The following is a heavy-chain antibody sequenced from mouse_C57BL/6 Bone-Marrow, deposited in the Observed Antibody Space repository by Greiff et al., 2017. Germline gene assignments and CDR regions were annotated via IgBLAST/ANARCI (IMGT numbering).Heavy chain of an antibody. J-gene: IGHJ3*01. D-gene: IGHD3-1*01. CDR1: GFSFNTYA. CDR3: VRQSGNAY. CDR2: IRSKSNNYAT. V-gene: IGHV10-1*01. Sequence: EVQVVESGGGLVQPKGSLKLSCAASGFSFNTYAMNWVRQAPGTGLEWVARIRSKSNNYATYYADSVKDRFTISRDDSESMLYLQMNNLKTEDTAMYYCVRQSGNAYWGQGTLVTVSA.